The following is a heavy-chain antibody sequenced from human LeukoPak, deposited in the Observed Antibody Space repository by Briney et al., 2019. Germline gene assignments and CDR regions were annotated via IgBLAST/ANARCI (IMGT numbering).Heavy chain of an antibody. CDR1: GYTLTELS. CDR3: ATDRSLYGSRYDFDY. V-gene: IGHV1-24*01. J-gene: IGHJ4*02. Sequence: ASVKVSCKVSGYTLTELSMHWVRQAPGKGLEWMGGFDPEDGETIYAQKFQGRVTMTEDTSTDTAYTELSSLRSEDTAVYYCATDRSLYGSRYDFDYWGQGTLVTVSS. CDR2: FDPEDGET. D-gene: IGHD3-10*01.